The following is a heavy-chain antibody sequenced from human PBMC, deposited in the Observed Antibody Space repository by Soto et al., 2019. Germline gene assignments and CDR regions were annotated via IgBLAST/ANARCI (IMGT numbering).Heavy chain of an antibody. J-gene: IGHJ3*02. V-gene: IGHV3-30-3*01. Sequence: QVQLVESGGGVVQPGRSLRLSCAASGFTFSSYAMHWVRQAPGKGLEWVAVISYDGSNKYYADSVNGRFTISRDNSKNTLYLQMNSLRAEDTAVYYCASGGSTEPDAFDIWGQGTMVTVSS. D-gene: IGHD2-2*01. CDR2: ISYDGSNK. CDR1: GFTFSSYA. CDR3: ASGGSTEPDAFDI.